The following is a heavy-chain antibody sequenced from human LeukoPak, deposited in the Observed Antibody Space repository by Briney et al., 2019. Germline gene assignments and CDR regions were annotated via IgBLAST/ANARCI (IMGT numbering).Heavy chain of an antibody. D-gene: IGHD3-10*01. V-gene: IGHV4-61*02. CDR2: IYTSGST. Sequence: SETLSLTCTVSGGSISSGNYYWSWIRQPAGKGLEWIGRIYTSGSTNYNPSLKSRVTISIDTSKNQFSLKLSSVTAADTAVYYCARRTMVNAFDIWGQGTMVTVSS. CDR1: GGSISSGNYY. J-gene: IGHJ3*02. CDR3: ARRTMVNAFDI.